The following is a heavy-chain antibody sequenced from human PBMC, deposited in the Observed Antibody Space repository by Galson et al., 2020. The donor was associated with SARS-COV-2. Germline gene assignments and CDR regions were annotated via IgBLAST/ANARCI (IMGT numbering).Heavy chain of an antibody. CDR2: IDYSGST. CDR1: GASISSSSYY. CDR3: ARGLDGTGRFNGWDY. V-gene: IGHV4-39*01. D-gene: IGHD2-8*02. Sequence: SETLSLTCTVSGASISSSSYYWGWIRQPPGKALEWIGSIDYSGSTYYNPSLKSRVTISGDTSKNQFSLKLSSVTAADTAVYYCARGLDGTGRFNGWDYWGQGTLVTVSS. J-gene: IGHJ4*02.